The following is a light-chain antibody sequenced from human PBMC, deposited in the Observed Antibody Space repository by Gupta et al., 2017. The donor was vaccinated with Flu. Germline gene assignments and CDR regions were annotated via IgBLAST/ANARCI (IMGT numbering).Light chain of an antibody. CDR2: DVS. CDR3: SSYTSTNTFYV. J-gene: IGLJ1*01. V-gene: IGLV2-14*01. CDR1: SSDVGRSDS. Sequence: QSALTQPASVSGSPGQSITISCPGTSSDVGRSDSVSWYQQHPGNAPKLIIYDVSTRPSGVSSRFSGSKSGNTASLTISGLEAEDETDYYCSSYTSTNTFYVFGPGTKVTVL.